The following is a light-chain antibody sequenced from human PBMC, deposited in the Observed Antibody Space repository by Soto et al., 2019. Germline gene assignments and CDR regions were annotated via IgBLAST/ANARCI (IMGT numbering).Light chain of an antibody. V-gene: IGKV3-11*01. CDR3: QQRNTLPPDIT. CDR2: DAS. CDR1: QTVSTY. Sequence: EIVLTQSPVTLSLSPGDRATLSCRASQTVSTYLAWYQQKPGQAPRLLIYDASNRATGIPARFSGSGSGTDFTLTISSLEPEDFAVYYCQQRNTLPPDITFGQGTRLDIK. J-gene: IGKJ5*01.